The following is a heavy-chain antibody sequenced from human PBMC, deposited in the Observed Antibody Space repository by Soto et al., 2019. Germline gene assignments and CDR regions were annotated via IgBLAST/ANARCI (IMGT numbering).Heavy chain of an antibody. V-gene: IGHV3-11*01. J-gene: IGHJ6*03. CDR2: ISGSGSTI. CDR1: RFTFSDYY. CDR3: ARGIQEGYYYYYYMDF. Sequence: GGSLRLSCVASRFTFSDYYMSWIRQAPGKGLEWVSYISGSGSTIYYADSVKGRFTISRDNARNSLYLQINSLRAEDTAAYYCARGIQEGYYYYYYMDFWGKGTTVTVSS.